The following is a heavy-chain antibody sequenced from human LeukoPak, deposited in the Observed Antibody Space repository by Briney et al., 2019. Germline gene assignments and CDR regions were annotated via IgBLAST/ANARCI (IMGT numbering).Heavy chain of an antibody. CDR3: ARGSALAQAVMFDY. V-gene: IGHV4-38-2*02. J-gene: IGHJ4*02. D-gene: IGHD6-19*01. CDR2: IDHSGST. Sequence: SETLSLTCTVSGYSISSGYYWGWIRQPPGKGLEWTGSIDHSGSTYYNPSLKSRITISVDTSKNQFSLKLSSVTAADTAVYYCARGSALAQAVMFDYWGQGTLVTVSS. CDR1: GYSISSGYY.